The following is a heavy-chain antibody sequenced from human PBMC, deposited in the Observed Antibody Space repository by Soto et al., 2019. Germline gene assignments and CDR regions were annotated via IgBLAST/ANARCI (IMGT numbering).Heavy chain of an antibody. CDR3: ARGDPPPDCSGGSCYYPPEFDY. J-gene: IGHJ4*02. V-gene: IGHV3-21*01. CDR1: GCACISYS. CDR2: ISSSASYI. D-gene: IGHD2-15*01. Sequence: GGSLRLSCAASGCACISYSISWVRQAPGKGLEWVSSISSSASYIYYADSVKGRFTISRDNAKNSVYLQMNSLRGEDTAVYYCARGDPPPDCSGGSCYYPPEFDYWGQGTLVTVSS.